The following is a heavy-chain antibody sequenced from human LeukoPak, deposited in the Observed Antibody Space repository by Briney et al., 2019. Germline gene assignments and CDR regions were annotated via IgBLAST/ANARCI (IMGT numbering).Heavy chain of an antibody. J-gene: IGHJ4*02. Sequence: ASVKVSCKASGYTFTSYAMNWVRQAPGQGLGWMGWINPNSGGTNYAQKFQGRVTMTRDTSISTAYMELSRLRSDDTAVYYCARSMMAAAGTDYWGQGTLVTVSS. CDR2: INPNSGGT. V-gene: IGHV1-2*02. CDR1: GYTFTSYA. CDR3: ARSMMAAAGTDY. D-gene: IGHD6-13*01.